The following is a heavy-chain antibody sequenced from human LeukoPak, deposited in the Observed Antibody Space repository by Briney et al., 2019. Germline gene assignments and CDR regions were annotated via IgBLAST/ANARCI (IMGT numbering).Heavy chain of an antibody. D-gene: IGHD2/OR15-2a*01. CDR1: GVSMSSYY. CDR3: ASFLAHRSNDY. Sequence: SSETLSLTCSVSGVSMSSYYWSWIRQPPGKGLEWIGYVHYTGTTNYNASLKSRVTISLDTSKNQFSLRLSSVTAADTAVYYCASFLAHRSNDYWGQGTLVTVSS. V-gene: IGHV4-59*01. CDR2: VHYTGTT. J-gene: IGHJ4*02.